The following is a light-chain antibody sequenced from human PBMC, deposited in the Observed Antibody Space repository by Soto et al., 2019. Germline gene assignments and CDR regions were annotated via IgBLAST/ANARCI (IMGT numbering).Light chain of an antibody. Sequence: DIQMTQSPSTLSASVGDRVTVTCRASQSISSWLAWYQQKPGKVPKLLIYKASSLESGVPSRFSGRGSGTEFTLTISSLQPDDFATYYCQQYNSYWTFGKGTKVDIK. CDR1: QSISSW. V-gene: IGKV1-5*03. J-gene: IGKJ1*01. CDR3: QQYNSYWT. CDR2: KAS.